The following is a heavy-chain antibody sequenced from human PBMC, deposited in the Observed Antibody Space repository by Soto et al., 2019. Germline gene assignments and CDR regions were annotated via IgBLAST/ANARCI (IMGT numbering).Heavy chain of an antibody. CDR1: GFTFSSYS. D-gene: IGHD3-22*01. J-gene: IGHJ4*02. CDR2: ISSSSSYI. V-gene: IGHV3-21*01. Sequence: GGSLRLSCAASGFTFSSYSMNWVRQAPGKGLEWVSSISSSSSYIYYADSVKGRFTISRDNAKNSLYLQMNSLRAEDTAVYYCARDQTLYDSRHFDYWCQGTLVTVSS. CDR3: ARDQTLYDSRHFDY.